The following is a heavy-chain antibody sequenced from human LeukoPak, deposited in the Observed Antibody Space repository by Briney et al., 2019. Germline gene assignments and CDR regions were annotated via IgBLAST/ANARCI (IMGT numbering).Heavy chain of an antibody. CDR3: ARAYDFWSGYPYTNWFDP. V-gene: IGHV1-18*01. J-gene: IGHJ5*02. Sequence: GASVKVSCKASGYTFTSYGISWVRQAPGQGLEWMGWISAYNGNTNYAQKLRGRVTMTTDTSTSTAYMELRSLRSDDTAVYYCARAYDFWSGYPYTNWFDPWGQGTLVTVSS. CDR1: GYTFTSYG. CDR2: ISAYNGNT. D-gene: IGHD3-3*01.